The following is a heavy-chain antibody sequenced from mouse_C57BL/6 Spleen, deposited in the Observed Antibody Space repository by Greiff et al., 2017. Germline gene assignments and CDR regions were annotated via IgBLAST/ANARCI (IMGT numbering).Heavy chain of an antibody. CDR2: ISSGGSYT. Sequence: EVKLMESGGDLVKPGGSLKLSCAASGFTFSSYGMSWVRQTPDKRLEWVATISSGGSYTYYPDSVKGRFTISRDNAKNTLYLQMSSLKSEDTAMYYCARLDGSSYGWYFDYWGQGTTLTVSS. CDR1: GFTFSSYG. J-gene: IGHJ2*01. D-gene: IGHD1-1*01. V-gene: IGHV5-6*01. CDR3: ARLDGSSYGWYFDY.